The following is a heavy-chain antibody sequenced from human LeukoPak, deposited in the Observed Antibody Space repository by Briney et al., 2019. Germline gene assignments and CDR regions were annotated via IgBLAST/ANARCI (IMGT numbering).Heavy chain of an antibody. V-gene: IGHV4-59*01. CDR3: ARGFDSKSTYFDY. D-gene: IGHD5-12*01. CDR2: ISYSGST. J-gene: IGHJ4*02. CDR1: GGSITSYY. Sequence: SETLSLTCTVSGGSITSYYWSWIRQPSGKGLEWIGYISYSGSTKYNPSLKSRVTISLDTSKNQFSLKVRSVTAADTAVYYCARGFDSKSTYFDYWGQGTLVTVSS.